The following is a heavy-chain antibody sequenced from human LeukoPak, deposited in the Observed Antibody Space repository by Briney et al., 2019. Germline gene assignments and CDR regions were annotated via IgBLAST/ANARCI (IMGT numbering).Heavy chain of an antibody. CDR3: AREGYDSSGYDHYYFDY. CDR2: IYTSGST. V-gene: IGHV4-61*02. J-gene: IGHJ4*02. CDR1: GGSISSGSHY. D-gene: IGHD3-22*01. Sequence: SETLSLTCTVSGGSISSGSHYWSWIRQPAGKGLEWIGRIYTSGSTNYNPSLKSRVTISVDTSKNQFSLKLSSVTAADTAVYYCAREGYDSSGYDHYYFDYWGQGTLVTVSS.